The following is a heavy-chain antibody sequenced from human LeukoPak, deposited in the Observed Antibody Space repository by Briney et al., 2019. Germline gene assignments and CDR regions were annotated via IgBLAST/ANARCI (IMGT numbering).Heavy chain of an antibody. Sequence: SETLSLTCNVSGGSISSGDYYWSWIRQPPGKGLEWIGYIYYSGSTYYNPSLKSRVTISVDTSKNQFSLKLSSVTAADTAVYYCARDNTMVRELDYWGQGTLVTVSS. CDR3: ARDNTMVRELDY. J-gene: IGHJ4*02. CDR2: IYYSGST. D-gene: IGHD3-10*01. CDR1: GGSISSGDYY. V-gene: IGHV4-30-4*01.